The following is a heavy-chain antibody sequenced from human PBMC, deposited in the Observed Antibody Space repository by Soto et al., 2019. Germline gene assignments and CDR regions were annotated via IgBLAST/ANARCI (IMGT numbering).Heavy chain of an antibody. V-gene: IGHV4-30-4*01. D-gene: IGHD6-13*01. CDR1: GGSISSGDYY. Sequence: QVQLQESGPGLVKPSQTLSLTCTVSGGSISSGDYYWSWIRQPPGKGLEWIGYIYYSGSTYYNPSLKXXVXIXXDPSKNQSSLKLSSVTAADTAVYYCARRSWFGLDVWGQGTTVPVSS. CDR3: ARRSWFGLDV. CDR2: IYYSGST. J-gene: IGHJ6*02.